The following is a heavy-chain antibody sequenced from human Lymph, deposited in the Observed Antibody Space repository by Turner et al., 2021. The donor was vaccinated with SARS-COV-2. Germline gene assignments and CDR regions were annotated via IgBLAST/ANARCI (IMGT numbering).Heavy chain of an antibody. Sequence: EVQLLESGGGLVQPGGSLRLPCAASGFTFSSYAMSWVRRAPGEGLEWVSAISGSGGSTYYADSVKGRFTISRDNSKNTLYLQMNSLRAEDTAVYYCAKEGDTAMVNFDYWGQGTLVTVSS. J-gene: IGHJ4*02. CDR2: ISGSGGST. CDR1: GFTFSSYA. D-gene: IGHD5-18*01. CDR3: AKEGDTAMVNFDY. V-gene: IGHV3-23*01.